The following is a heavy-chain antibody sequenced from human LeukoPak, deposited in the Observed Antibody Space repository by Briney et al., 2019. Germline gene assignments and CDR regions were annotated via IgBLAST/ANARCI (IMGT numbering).Heavy chain of an antibody. V-gene: IGHV3-23*01. CDR1: EFTFSNFA. J-gene: IGHJ4*02. CDR2: ISGSGDNT. Sequence: GGSLRLSCAASEFTFSNFAMSWVRQAPGKGLEWVSTISGSGDNTYYADSVKGRFTISRDNSKNTLYLQMNSLRAEDTAVYYCAKDPITGTTLSFDYWGQGTLVTVSS. D-gene: IGHD1-7*01. CDR3: AKDPITGTTLSFDY.